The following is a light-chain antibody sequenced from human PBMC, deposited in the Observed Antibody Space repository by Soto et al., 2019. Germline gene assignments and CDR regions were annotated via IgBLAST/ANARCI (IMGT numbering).Light chain of an antibody. J-gene: IGKJ5*01. CDR2: GAS. CDR1: QDIRKY. CDR3: QQSERLIT. Sequence: DVQMTQSPSSLSASIGDRVTITCQASQDIRKYLNWYQQKPGKAPKLLIYGASNLQTGVPSRFSGGGSGTDFTFTISSLQAEDIATYYCQQSERLITFGQGTRLEIK. V-gene: IGKV1-33*01.